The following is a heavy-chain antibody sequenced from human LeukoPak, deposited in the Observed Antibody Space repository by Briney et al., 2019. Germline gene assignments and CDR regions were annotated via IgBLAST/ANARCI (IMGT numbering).Heavy chain of an antibody. Sequence: PGRSLRLSCRTSGFTFGDYVMTWVRQAPGKGLEWVGFIRSKVYGGTTEYAASVKGRFIISRGDSKSIAYLQMNSLKTEDTAVYYCTRDYGGFDYWGQGTLVTVSS. D-gene: IGHD4-23*01. V-gene: IGHV3-49*04. CDR3: TRDYGGFDY. J-gene: IGHJ4*02. CDR2: IRSKVYGGTT. CDR1: GFTFGDYV.